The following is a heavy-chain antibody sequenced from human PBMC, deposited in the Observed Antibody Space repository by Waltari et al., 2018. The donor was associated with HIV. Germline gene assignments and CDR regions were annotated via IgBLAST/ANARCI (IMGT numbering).Heavy chain of an antibody. CDR3: ARSTPLWGYYDSSALPASWDY. D-gene: IGHD3-22*01. V-gene: IGHV4-38-2*01. CDR1: GYSISSGYY. J-gene: IGHJ4*02. CDR2: IYHSGST. Sequence: QVQLQESGPGLVKPSETLSLTCAVSGYSISSGYYWGWIRQPPGKGLEWIGSIYHSGSTYYNPSLKSRVTISVDTSKNQFSLKLSSVTAADTAVYYCARSTPLWGYYDSSALPASWDYWGQGTLVTVSS.